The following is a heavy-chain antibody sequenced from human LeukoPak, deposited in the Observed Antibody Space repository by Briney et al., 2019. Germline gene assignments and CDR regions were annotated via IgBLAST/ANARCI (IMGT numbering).Heavy chain of an antibody. Sequence: GGSLRLSCAASGFTFSSYDMHWVRQTTGKGLEWVSTIGTAGDTYYPGSVKGRFTISRENAKNSLYLQMNSLRAGDTAVYYCARGGGYSYGYSLDYWGQGTLVTVSS. V-gene: IGHV3-13*01. CDR3: ARGGGYSYGYSLDY. J-gene: IGHJ4*02. D-gene: IGHD5-18*01. CDR1: GFTFSSYD. CDR2: IGTAGDT.